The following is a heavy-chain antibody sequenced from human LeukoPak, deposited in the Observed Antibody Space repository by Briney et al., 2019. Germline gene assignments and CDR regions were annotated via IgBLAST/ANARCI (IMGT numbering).Heavy chain of an antibody. CDR3: ARGGDSLWWGYYGMDV. J-gene: IGHJ6*02. V-gene: IGHV4-34*01. CDR1: GGPFSGYY. Sequence: SETLSLTCAVYGGPFSGYYWSWIRQPPGKGLEWIGEINHSGSTNYNPSLKSRVTISVDTSKNQFSLKLSSVTAADTAVYYCARGGDSLWWGYYGMDVWGQGTTVTVSS. D-gene: IGHD3-16*01. CDR2: INHSGST.